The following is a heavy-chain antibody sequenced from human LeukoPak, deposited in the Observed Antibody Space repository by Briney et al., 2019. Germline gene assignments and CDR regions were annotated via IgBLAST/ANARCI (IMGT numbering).Heavy chain of an antibody. CDR2: INPNSGGT. Sequence: ASVKVSCKASGYTFTGYYMHWVRQAPGQGLEWMGWINPNSGGTNYAQKFQGRVTMTRDTSISTAYMELSRLRSDDTAVYYCARGGCSSTSCYYSEYYYYMDVWGKGTTVTVSS. D-gene: IGHD2-2*01. CDR1: GYTFTGYY. CDR3: ARGGCSSTSCYYSEYYYYMDV. V-gene: IGHV1-2*02. J-gene: IGHJ6*03.